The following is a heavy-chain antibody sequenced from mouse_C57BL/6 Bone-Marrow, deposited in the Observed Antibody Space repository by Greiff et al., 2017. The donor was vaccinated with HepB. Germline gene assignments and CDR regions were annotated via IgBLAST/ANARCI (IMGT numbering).Heavy chain of an antibody. V-gene: IGHV1-61*01. Sequence: QVQLQQPGAELVRPGSSVKLSCKASGYTFTSYWMDWVKQRPGQGLEWIGNIYPSDSETHYNQKFKDKATLTVDKSSSTAYMQLSSMTSEDSAVYDCARSRNTTVVATRYFDVWGTGTTVTVSS. J-gene: IGHJ1*03. CDR3: ARSRNTTVVATRYFDV. CDR2: IYPSDSET. D-gene: IGHD1-1*01. CDR1: GYTFTSYW.